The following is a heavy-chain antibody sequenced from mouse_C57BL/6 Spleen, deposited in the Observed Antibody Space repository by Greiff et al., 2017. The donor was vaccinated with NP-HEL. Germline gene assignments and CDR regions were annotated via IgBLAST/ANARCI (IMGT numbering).Heavy chain of an antibody. J-gene: IGHJ4*01. Sequence: EVKLVESEGGLVQPGSSMKLSCTASGFTFSDYYMAWVRQVPEKGLEWVANINYDGSSTYYLDSLKSRFIISRDNAKNILYLQMSSLKSEDTATYYCARASPTGYYAMDYWGQGTSVTVSS. CDR2: INYDGSST. CDR1: GFTFSDYY. V-gene: IGHV5-16*01. D-gene: IGHD4-1*02. CDR3: ARASPTGYYAMDY.